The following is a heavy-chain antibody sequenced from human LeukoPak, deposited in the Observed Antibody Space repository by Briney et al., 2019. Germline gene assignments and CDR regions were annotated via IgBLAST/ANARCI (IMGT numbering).Heavy chain of an antibody. CDR1: GYTLTELS. V-gene: IGHV1-24*01. D-gene: IGHD6-19*01. J-gene: IGHJ4*02. CDR3: ATSYSSGWFYYFDY. CDR2: FDPEDGET. Sequence: ASVKVSCKVSGYTLTELSMHWVRQAPGKGLEWMGGFDPEDGETIYAQKFQGRVTMTEDTSTDTAYMELSSLRSEDTAVYYCATSYSSGWFYYFDYWGQGTLVTVSS.